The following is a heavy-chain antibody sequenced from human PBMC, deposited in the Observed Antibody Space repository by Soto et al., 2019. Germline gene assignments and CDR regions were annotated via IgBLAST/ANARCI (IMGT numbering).Heavy chain of an antibody. CDR3: ARDKWVVVGGYYYYYGIDV. J-gene: IGHJ6*02. Sequence: GGSLRLSCAASGFTFSSYSMNWVRQAPGKGLEWVSYISSSSSTIYYADSVKGRFTISRDNAKNSLYLQMNSLRDEDTAVYYCARDKWVVVGGYYYYYGIDVWGQGTTVTVSS. CDR1: GFTFSSYS. D-gene: IGHD2-15*01. CDR2: ISSSSSTI. V-gene: IGHV3-48*02.